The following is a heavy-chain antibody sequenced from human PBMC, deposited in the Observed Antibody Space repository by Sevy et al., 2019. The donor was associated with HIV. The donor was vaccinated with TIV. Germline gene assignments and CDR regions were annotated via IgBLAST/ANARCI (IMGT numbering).Heavy chain of an antibody. V-gene: IGHV3-74*01. CDR2: INSHGTIT. Sequence: GGSLRLSCAASGFTFSSHWMFWVRQAPGKGLVWVSHINSHGTITNYADSVKGRFTISRDNAKNTVYLQINSLRAEDTAVYYGERGQVLRFLEWPTYGMDVWGQGTTVTVSS. D-gene: IGHD3-3*01. CDR3: ERGQVLRFLEWPTYGMDV. CDR1: GFTFSSHW. J-gene: IGHJ6*02.